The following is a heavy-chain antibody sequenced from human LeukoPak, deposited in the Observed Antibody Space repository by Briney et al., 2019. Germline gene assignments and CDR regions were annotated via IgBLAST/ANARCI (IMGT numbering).Heavy chain of an antibody. V-gene: IGHV4-34*01. D-gene: IGHD3-22*01. CDR1: GGSFSGYY. J-gene: IGHJ4*02. CDR2: INHSGST. CDR3: ASGGYYDSSGYSG. Sequence: PSETLSLTCAVYGGSFSGYYWSWIRQPPVKGLEWIGEINHSGSTNYNPSLKSRVTISVDTSKNQFSLKLSSVTAADTAVYYCASGGYYDSSGYSGWGRGTLVTVSS.